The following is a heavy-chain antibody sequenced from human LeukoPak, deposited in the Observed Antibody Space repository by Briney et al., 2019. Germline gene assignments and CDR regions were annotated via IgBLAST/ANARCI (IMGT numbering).Heavy chain of an antibody. J-gene: IGHJ6*02. Sequence: SETLSLTYTVSGGSIRSTSYYWGWIRQPPGKGLYWIGSIYYSGSTYYNPSLKSRVTISVDTSENQFSLKLSSVTAADTAVYYCASENAPYYYGSGMSSGMDVWGQGTTVTVSS. CDR3: ASENAPYYYGSGMSSGMDV. V-gene: IGHV4-39*01. CDR2: IYYSGST. CDR1: GGSIRSTSYY. D-gene: IGHD3-10*01.